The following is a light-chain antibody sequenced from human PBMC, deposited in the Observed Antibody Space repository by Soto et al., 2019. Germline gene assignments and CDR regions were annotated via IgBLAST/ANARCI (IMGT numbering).Light chain of an antibody. CDR2: GAS. CDR3: QQSLTTRA. V-gene: IGKV1-39*01. CDR1: QDIGND. J-gene: IGKJ1*01. Sequence: IQMTQSPSSLSVSVTDRVTITCRASQDIGNDLGWYQQRPGEAPELLLYGASTLRSGVPSRFSGSGSGTDFTLTISSLQPEDFATYYCQQSLTTRAFGPGTKVDIK.